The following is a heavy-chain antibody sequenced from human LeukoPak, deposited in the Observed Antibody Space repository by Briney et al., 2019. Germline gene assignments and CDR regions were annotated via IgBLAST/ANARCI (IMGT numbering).Heavy chain of an antibody. CDR2: IYYSGST. CDR3: ARDYYGSGSYYRYYFDY. V-gene: IGHV4-59*06. J-gene: IGHJ4*02. D-gene: IGHD3-10*01. CDR1: GGSISSYY. Sequence: SETLSLTCTVSGGSISSYYWSWIRQHPGKGLEWIGYIYYSGSTYYNPSLKSRVTISVDTSKNQFSLKLSSVTAADTAVYYCARDYYGSGSYYRYYFDYWGQGTLVTVSS.